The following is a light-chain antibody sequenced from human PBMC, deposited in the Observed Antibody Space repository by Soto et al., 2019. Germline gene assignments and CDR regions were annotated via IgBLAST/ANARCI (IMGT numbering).Light chain of an antibody. CDR1: QGISNY. J-gene: IGKJ1*01. V-gene: IGKV1-27*01. CDR2: STS. CDR3: QNHHRAPPRDWT. Sequence: DIQMTQSPSSLSASVGDRVTITCRASQGISNYLAWYQQKPGKVPKLLIYSTSTLQSGVPSRFSGSGSGTDVTLTIGSLQPEDVATYYCQNHHRAPPRDWTFGQGAKVEIK.